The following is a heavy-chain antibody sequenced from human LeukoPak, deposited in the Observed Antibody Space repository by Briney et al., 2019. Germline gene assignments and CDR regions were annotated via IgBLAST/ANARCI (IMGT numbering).Heavy chain of an antibody. CDR1: GFTFSSYA. CDR2: FSYDGDNK. Sequence: GGSLRLSCAASGFTFSSYAMHWVRQAPGKGLEWVALFSYDGDNKYYADSVKGRFTISRDNSKNTLYLQMNSLRAEDTAVYYCARGGGNYYDAFDIWGQGTMVTVSS. V-gene: IGHV3-30-3*01. CDR3: ARGGGNYYDAFDI. J-gene: IGHJ3*02. D-gene: IGHD3-10*01.